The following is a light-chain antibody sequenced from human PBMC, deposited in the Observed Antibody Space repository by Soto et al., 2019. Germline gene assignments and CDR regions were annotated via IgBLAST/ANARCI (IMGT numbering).Light chain of an antibody. CDR2: GAS. CDR3: QQYDNSIT. J-gene: IGKJ5*01. Sequence: EIVLTQSPGTLSLSPGETATLSCRASQSVSSNNLAWYHQKPGQTPSLLIYGASTRATGIPDRFSGSGCGTDFTLTISRLGPEDFTVYYCQQYDNSITFGQGTRLEIE. CDR1: QSVSSNN. V-gene: IGKV3-20*01.